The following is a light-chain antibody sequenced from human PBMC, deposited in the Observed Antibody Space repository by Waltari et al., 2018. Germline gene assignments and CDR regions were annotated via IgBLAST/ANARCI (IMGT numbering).Light chain of an antibody. CDR2: EVS. Sequence: QSALTQPASVSGSPGKSITISCTGTSSDVGGYNNDSWYQQHPGKAPKLMIYEVSNRPSGCSNRFSGSKSGNTASLTISGLLAEDEAEYYCSSYATSSTYVFGTGTKVTVL. CDR3: SSYATSSTYV. V-gene: IGLV2-14*01. CDR1: SSDVGGYNN. J-gene: IGLJ1*01.